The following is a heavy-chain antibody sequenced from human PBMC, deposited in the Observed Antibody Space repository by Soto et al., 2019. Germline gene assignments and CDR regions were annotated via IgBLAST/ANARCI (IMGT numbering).Heavy chain of an antibody. CDR2: IYYSGST. J-gene: IGHJ5*02. D-gene: IGHD3-16*01. CDR3: ARVGGINWFDP. CDR1: GGSISSGGYY. Sequence: SETLSLTCAVSGGSISSGGYYWSWIRQHPGKGLEWIGYIYYSGSTYYNPSLKSRVTISVDTSKNQFSLKLSSVTAADTAVYYCARVGGINWFDPWGQGTLVTVS. V-gene: IGHV4-31*02.